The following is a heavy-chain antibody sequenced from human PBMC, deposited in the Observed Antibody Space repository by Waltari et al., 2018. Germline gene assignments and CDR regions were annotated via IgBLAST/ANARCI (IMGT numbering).Heavy chain of an antibody. CDR1: GYTFTGSY. Sequence: QVQLVQSGAEVKKPGASVKVSCKASGYTFTGSYMHWVRQAPGQGLEWMGRINPNSGGTNYAQKCQGRVTMTRDTSISTAYMELSRLRSDDTAVYYCARVPVGPDAFDIWGQGTMVTVSS. CDR2: INPNSGGT. V-gene: IGHV1-2*06. J-gene: IGHJ3*02. CDR3: ARVPVGPDAFDI. D-gene: IGHD3-10*01.